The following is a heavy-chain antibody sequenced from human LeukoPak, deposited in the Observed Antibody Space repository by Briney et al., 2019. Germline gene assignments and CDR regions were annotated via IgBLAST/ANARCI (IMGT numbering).Heavy chain of an antibody. CDR2: IYYSGST. CDR3: ARVPLESGYYYYYMDV. J-gene: IGHJ6*03. D-gene: IGHD2-8*02. V-gene: IGHV4-59*01. CDR1: GGSISSYY. Sequence: SETLSLTCTVSGGSISSYYWSWIRQPPGKGLEWIGYIYYSGSTNYNPSLKSRVTISVDTSKNQFSLKLSSVTAADTAVYYCARVPLESGYYYYYMDVWGKGTTVTVSS.